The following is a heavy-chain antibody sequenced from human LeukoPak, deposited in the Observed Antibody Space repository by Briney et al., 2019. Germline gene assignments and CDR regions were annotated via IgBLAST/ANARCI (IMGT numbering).Heavy chain of an antibody. J-gene: IGHJ6*03. Sequence: ASVKVSCKASAYTFTGYYMHWVRQAPGQGLEWMGWINPNSGGTNYAQKFQGRVTMTRDTSISTAYMELSRLTSDDTAVYYCARGVPVTTIPYYYYFMDVWGKGTTVTVSS. CDR3: ARGVPVTTIPYYYYFMDV. V-gene: IGHV1-2*02. CDR2: INPNSGGT. CDR1: AYTFTGYY. D-gene: IGHD4-17*01.